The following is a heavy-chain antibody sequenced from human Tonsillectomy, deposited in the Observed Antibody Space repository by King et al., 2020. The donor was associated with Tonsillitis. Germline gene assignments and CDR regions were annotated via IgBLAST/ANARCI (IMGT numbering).Heavy chain of an antibody. V-gene: IGHV5-51*01. Sequence: VQLVESGAEGKKPGESLKISCKGSGYSFTSYWIGWVRQMPGKGLEWMGIIYPADSDTRYSPSFQGQVTISTDKSINTAYLQWSSLKVSDSAMYYCARVFEYNCFDYWGQGTLVTVSS. CDR3: ARVFEYNCFDY. CDR1: GYSFTSYW. D-gene: IGHD6-6*01. J-gene: IGHJ4*02. CDR2: IYPADSDT.